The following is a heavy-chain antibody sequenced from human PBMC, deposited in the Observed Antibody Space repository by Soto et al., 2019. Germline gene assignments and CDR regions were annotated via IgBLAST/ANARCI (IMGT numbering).Heavy chain of an antibody. Sequence: SVKVSCKASGGTFSSYAISWVRQAPGQGLEWMGGIIPIFGTASYAQKFQGRVTIIADESTSTAYMELSSLRSEDTAVYYCARRGYIVVVPAAPRDYYYYGMDVWGQGTTVTVSS. D-gene: IGHD2-2*01. CDR1: GGTFSSYA. V-gene: IGHV1-69*13. J-gene: IGHJ6*02. CDR2: IIPIFGTA. CDR3: ARRGYIVVVPAAPRDYYYYGMDV.